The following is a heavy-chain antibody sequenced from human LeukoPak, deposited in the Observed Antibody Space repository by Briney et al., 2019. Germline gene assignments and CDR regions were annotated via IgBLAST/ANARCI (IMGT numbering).Heavy chain of an antibody. CDR3: ARDPSGLRIDY. CDR1: GFTFSNYW. V-gene: IGHV3-7*01. Sequence: GGSLRLSRAASGFTFSNYWMNWVRQAPGKGLEWVANIKQDRSEKYYVDSVKGRFTISRDNAKNSLYLQMNSLRAEDTAVYYCARDPSGLRIDYWGQGTLVTVSS. J-gene: IGHJ4*02. CDR2: IKQDRSEK. D-gene: IGHD4-17*01.